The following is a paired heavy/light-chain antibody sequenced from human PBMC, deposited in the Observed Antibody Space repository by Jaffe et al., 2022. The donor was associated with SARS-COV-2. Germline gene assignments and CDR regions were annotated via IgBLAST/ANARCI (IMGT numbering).Heavy chain of an antibody. D-gene: IGHD6-13*01. Sequence: EVQLVESGGGLVKPGGSLRLSCAASGFTFSRYAMNWVRQAPGKGLEWVSSISDTSSFIYYADSLKGRFTISRDNARNSLYLQLNSLRAEDTAVYYCTRSPAAAVLDSWGQGTLVTVSS. V-gene: IGHV3-21*01. CDR2: ISDTSSFI. CDR1: GFTFSRYA. CDR3: TRSPAAAVLDS. J-gene: IGHJ4*02.
Light chain of an antibody. CDR3: NSFTTTSTLV. CDR1: STDIGDYDY. J-gene: IGLJ1*01. V-gene: IGLV2-14*03. Sequence: QSALTQPASVSGSPGQSITISCTGTSTDIGDYDYVSWYQQYPGKAPKLIIYDVSYRPSGVSNRFSGSKSGKTASLTISGLQAEDEADYYCNSFTTTSTLVFGTGTKVTVL. CDR2: DVS.